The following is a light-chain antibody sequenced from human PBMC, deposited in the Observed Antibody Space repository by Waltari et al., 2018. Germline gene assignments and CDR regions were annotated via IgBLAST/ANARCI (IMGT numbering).Light chain of an antibody. CDR1: QSVVYSSNNKNY. Sequence: DIVMTQSPDSLAVSLGERATINCKSSQSVVYSSNNKNYLAWYQQEPGQPPKVLFYWASTRESGVPDRFSGSGSGTDFTLTISSLQAEDVAVYYCQQHYSSPFTFGPGTKVDIK. CDR2: WAS. V-gene: IGKV4-1*01. CDR3: QQHYSSPFT. J-gene: IGKJ3*01.